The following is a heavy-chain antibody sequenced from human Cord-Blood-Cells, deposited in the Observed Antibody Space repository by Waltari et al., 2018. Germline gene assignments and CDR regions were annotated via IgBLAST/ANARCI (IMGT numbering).Heavy chain of an antibody. V-gene: IGHV3-33*01. CDR2: IWYDRSNK. J-gene: IGHJ6*02. D-gene: IGHD1-26*01. CDR3: ARGEDYYYGMDV. Sequence: QVQPVEPGGGVVQPGGSLGLPCAPPGSPLRRAGLHSARQAPGKGLEGVAIIWYDRSNKYYADSVKGRFTISRDNSKNTLYLQMNSLRAEDTAVYYCARGEDYYYGMDVWGQGTTVTVSS. CDR1: GSPLRRAG.